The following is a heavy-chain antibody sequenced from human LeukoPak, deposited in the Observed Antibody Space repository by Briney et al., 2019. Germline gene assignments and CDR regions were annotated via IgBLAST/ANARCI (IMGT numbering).Heavy chain of an antibody. CDR2: INPNSGGT. Sequence: ASVKVSCKASGGTFSSYAISWVRQAPGQGLEWMGWINPNSGGTNYAQKFQGRVTMTRDTSISTAYMELSRLRSDDTAVYYCARALHPYYYGSGSPTDYWGQGTLVTVSS. CDR3: ARALHPYYYGSGSPTDY. CDR1: GGTFSSYA. J-gene: IGHJ4*02. V-gene: IGHV1-2*02. D-gene: IGHD3-10*01.